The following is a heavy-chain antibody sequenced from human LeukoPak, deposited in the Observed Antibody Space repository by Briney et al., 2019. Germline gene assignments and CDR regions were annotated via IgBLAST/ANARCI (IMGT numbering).Heavy chain of an antibody. CDR2: INSGSSTI. J-gene: IGHJ3*02. CDR3: ARVLLERPGIDSFDM. CDR1: GFRLGSYS. D-gene: IGHD1-1*01. V-gene: IGHV3-48*02. Sequence: PGGSLRLSCGASGFRLGSYSMDWVRQAPGKGLEWVSHINSGSSTIYYADSVKGRSTISRDNAGNSLHLQMNSLRDEDTAVYYCARVLLERPGIDSFDMWGQGTMVTVSS.